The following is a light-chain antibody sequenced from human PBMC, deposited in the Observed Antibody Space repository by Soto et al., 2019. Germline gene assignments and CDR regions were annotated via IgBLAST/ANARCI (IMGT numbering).Light chain of an antibody. CDR1: QSVSSN. V-gene: IGKV3-15*01. CDR3: QQYNNWPLYT. J-gene: IGKJ2*01. CDR2: GAS. Sequence: EIVMTQSPATLSVSPGERATLSCRASQSVSSNLAWYQQKPGQAPRLLIYGASTRATGIPARFSGSGSGTEFTLTISSLQSEDFAAYYCQQYNNWPLYTFGQGTNVDIK.